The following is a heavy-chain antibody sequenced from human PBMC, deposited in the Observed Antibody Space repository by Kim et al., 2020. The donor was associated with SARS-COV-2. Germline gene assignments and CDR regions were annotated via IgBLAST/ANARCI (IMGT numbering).Heavy chain of an antibody. Sequence: GGSLRLSCAASGFTFSSYSMNWVRQAPGKGLEWVSSISSSSSYIYYADSVKGRFTISRDNAKNSLYLQMNSLRAEDTAVYYCATVDRYSSSWYDAFDIWGQGTMVTVSS. D-gene: IGHD6-13*01. V-gene: IGHV3-21*01. CDR2: ISSSSSYI. CDR3: ATVDRYSSSWYDAFDI. J-gene: IGHJ3*02. CDR1: GFTFSSYS.